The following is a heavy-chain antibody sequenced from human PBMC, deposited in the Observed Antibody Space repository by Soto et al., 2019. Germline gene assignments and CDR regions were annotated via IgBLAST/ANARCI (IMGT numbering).Heavy chain of an antibody. Sequence: QVQLVQSGAEVKKPGSSVKVSCKASGGTFSSYAISWVRQAPGQGLEWMGGIIPIFGTANYAQKFQGRVRITANKPTSTAYMELSSLRCEDTDVYYCARAGDRFGELNVDYWGQGTLVTVSS. CDR1: GGTFSSYA. V-gene: IGHV1-69*06. CDR3: ARAGDRFGELNVDY. CDR2: IIPIFGTA. D-gene: IGHD3-10*01. J-gene: IGHJ4*02.